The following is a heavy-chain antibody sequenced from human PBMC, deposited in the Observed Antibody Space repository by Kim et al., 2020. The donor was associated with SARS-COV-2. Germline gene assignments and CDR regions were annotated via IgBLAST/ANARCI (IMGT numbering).Heavy chain of an antibody. J-gene: IGHJ3*02. CDR2: INSDGSST. Sequence: GGSLRLSCAASGFTFSSYWMYWVRQAPGKGLVWVSRINSDGSSTSYADSVKGRSTISRDNAKNTLYLQMNSLRAEDTAVYYCARVPYYYDGNVAFDIWGQGTMVTVSS. V-gene: IGHV3-74*01. D-gene: IGHD3-22*01. CDR1: GFTFSSYW. CDR3: ARVPYYYDGNVAFDI.